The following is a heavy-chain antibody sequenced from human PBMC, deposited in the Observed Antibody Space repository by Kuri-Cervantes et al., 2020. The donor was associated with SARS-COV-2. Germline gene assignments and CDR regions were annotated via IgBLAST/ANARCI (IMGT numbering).Heavy chain of an antibody. Sequence: GGSLRLSCAASGFTFSGSAMHWVRQASGKGLEWVGRIRSKANSYATAYAASVKGRFTISRDDSKNTAYLQMNSLKTEDTAVYYCTTYLTWSGHVVPAAISDFDYWGQGTLVTVSS. CDR3: TTYLTWSGHVVPAAISDFDY. CDR2: IRSKANSYAT. CDR1: GFTFSGSA. J-gene: IGHJ4*02. V-gene: IGHV3-73*01. D-gene: IGHD2-2*02.